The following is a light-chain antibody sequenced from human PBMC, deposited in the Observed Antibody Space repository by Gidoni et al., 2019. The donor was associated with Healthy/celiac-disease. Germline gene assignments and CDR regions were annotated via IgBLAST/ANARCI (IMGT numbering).Light chain of an antibody. CDR1: QSISSW. CDR3: QQYNSYSYT. V-gene: IGKV1-5*01. CDR2: DAS. J-gene: IGKJ2*01. Sequence: GDRVTITCRASQSISSWLAWYQQKPGKAPKLLIYDASSLERGVPSRFSGSGSGTEFTLTISSLQPDDFATYYCQQYNSYSYTVGQGTKLEIK.